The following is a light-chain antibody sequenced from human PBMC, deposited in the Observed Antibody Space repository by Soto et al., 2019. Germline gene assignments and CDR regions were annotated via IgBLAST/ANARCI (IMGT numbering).Light chain of an antibody. J-gene: IGLJ2*01. V-gene: IGLV1-51*02. CDR3: GAWDNSLTGGV. CDR1: SSNIGSNY. CDR2: ENY. Sequence: QSVLTQPPSVSAAPGQRVTISCSGSSSNIGSNYVSWYQQLPGAAPKLLIYENYERPSGIPDRFSGSKSGTSATLDITGLPTGDEADYYCGAWDNSLTGGVFGGGTKVTVL.